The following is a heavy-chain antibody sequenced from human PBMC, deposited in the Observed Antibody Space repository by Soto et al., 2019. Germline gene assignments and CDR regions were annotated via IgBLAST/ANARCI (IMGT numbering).Heavy chain of an antibody. CDR1: GFTLSSYW. Sequence: EVQLVESGGGLVQPGGSLRLSCAASGFTLSSYWMHWVRQAPGKGLVWVSCSNSDGTTTRYADSVKGRFTISRDNAKNTLYLQMNSLRVEDTAVYYCATSPRGSEYYWGQGTPVTVSS. V-gene: IGHV3-74*01. J-gene: IGHJ4*02. CDR3: ATSPRGSEYY. CDR2: SNSDGTTT.